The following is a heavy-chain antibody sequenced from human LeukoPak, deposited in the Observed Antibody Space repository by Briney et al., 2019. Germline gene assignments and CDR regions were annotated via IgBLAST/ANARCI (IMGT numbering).Heavy chain of an antibody. V-gene: IGHV1-46*01. D-gene: IGHD3-22*01. Sequence: ASVKVSCKASGYTFTSYYMHWVRQAPGQGLEWMGIINPSGGSTSYAQKFQGRVTMTRDTSTSTVYMELSSLRSEDTAVYYCARSYYDSSGYYTGYYYYYYMDVWGKGTTVTISS. CDR2: INPSGGST. CDR3: ARSYYDSSGYYTGYYYYYYMDV. J-gene: IGHJ6*03. CDR1: GYTFTSYY.